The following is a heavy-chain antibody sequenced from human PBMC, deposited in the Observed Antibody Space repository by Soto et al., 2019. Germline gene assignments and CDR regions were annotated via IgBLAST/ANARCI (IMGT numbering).Heavy chain of an antibody. CDR2: IYSGGST. Sequence: GASVKVSCAASGFTVSSNYMSWVRQAPGKGLEWVSVIYSGGSTYYADSVKGRFTISRDNSKNTLYLQMNSLRAEDTAVYYCARGRFLEWLLYQPRYYYYGMDVWGQGTTVTVSS. J-gene: IGHJ6*02. V-gene: IGHV3-53*01. CDR1: GFTVSSNY. CDR3: ARGRFLEWLLYQPRYYYYGMDV. D-gene: IGHD3-3*01.